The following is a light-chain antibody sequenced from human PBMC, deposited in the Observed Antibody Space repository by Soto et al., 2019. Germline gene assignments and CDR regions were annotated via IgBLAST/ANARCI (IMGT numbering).Light chain of an antibody. V-gene: IGKV3D-15*03. CDR1: QSVGNN. CDR3: QQNYCTPTT. J-gene: IGKJ5*01. CDR2: GAS. Sequence: ETVLTQSPATLSVSPGERATLSCRASQSVGNNVAWYQQKPGQAPRLINHGASSRATVIANRISGSGARTDFTLTNSMQQHEYLVTYYRQQNYCTPTTFGQGTRLEIK.